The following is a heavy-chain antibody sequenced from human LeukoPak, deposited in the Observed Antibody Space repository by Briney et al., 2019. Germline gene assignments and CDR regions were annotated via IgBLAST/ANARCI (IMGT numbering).Heavy chain of an antibody. Sequence: SETLSLTCTVSGGSVSSYYWSWIRQPPGKGLEWIGYIYNSENTKYNSSLESRVTISVDTSKNQFFLRLSSVTAADTAVYYCARFHSGPSGWYVLWYFDLWGRGTLVTLSS. CDR3: ARFHSGPSGWYVLWYFDL. CDR1: GGSVSSYY. J-gene: IGHJ2*01. V-gene: IGHV4-4*09. CDR2: IYNSENT. D-gene: IGHD6-19*01.